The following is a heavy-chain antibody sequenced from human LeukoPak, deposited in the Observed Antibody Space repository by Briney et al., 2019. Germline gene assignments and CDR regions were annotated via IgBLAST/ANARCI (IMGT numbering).Heavy chain of an antibody. J-gene: IGHJ4*02. D-gene: IGHD2-8*02. CDR1: GFTFSTYA. V-gene: IGHV3-23*01. CDR2: ISSTSVST. Sequence: PGGSLRLSCAASGFTFSTYAMSWVRQAPGKGLEWVSAISSTSVSTYYADSVKGRFTVSRGNSNNTLFLQMNSLRAEDTAIYYCTKLPSAWWLGNYFDYWGQGTLVTVSS. CDR3: TKLPSAWWLGNYFDY.